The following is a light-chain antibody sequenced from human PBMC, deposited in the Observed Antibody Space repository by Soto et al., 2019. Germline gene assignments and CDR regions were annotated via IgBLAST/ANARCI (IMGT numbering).Light chain of an antibody. Sequence: QSALTQPASVSGSPGQSITISCTGTSSDVGGYNYVSWYQQHPGKAPKLMIYDVSNRPSGFSNRFSGSKSGNTASLTISGLQAEDKADYYCSSYTSSSALVVFGGGTKLTVL. V-gene: IGLV2-14*01. J-gene: IGLJ2*01. CDR3: SSYTSSSALVV. CDR1: SSDVGGYNY. CDR2: DVS.